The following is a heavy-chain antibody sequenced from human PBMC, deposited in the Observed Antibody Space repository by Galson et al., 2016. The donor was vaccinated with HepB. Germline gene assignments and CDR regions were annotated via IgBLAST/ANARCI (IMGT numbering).Heavy chain of an antibody. Sequence: SLRLSCAASGFNFNDSGMHWVRRAPAKGLEWVAVIWYHGGHKDYLDSVKGRFTISRDNTKNTLYLQMDSLRVEDTAVYYCARLPTHIERGAILPDLWGQGTLVAVSS. V-gene: IGHV3-33*01. CDR1: GFNFNDSG. D-gene: IGHD5-24*01. CDR2: IWYHGGHK. CDR3: ARLPTHIERGAILPDL. J-gene: IGHJ5*02.